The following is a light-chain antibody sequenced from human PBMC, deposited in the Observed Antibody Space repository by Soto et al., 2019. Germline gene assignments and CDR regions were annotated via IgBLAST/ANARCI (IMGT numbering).Light chain of an antibody. CDR2: DAM. V-gene: IGKV1-5*01. J-gene: IGKJ2*01. CDR1: QSVFIW. Sequence: DIQMTQSLSTLSASVGDRVTITCRASQSVFIWVAWYQQKPRRAPKLLIFDAMTLEDGVPSRFSGDRSETEFTLTISSLQPDDFATYYWQQYSGNSFTFVQGTKVKI. CDR3: QQYSGNSFT.